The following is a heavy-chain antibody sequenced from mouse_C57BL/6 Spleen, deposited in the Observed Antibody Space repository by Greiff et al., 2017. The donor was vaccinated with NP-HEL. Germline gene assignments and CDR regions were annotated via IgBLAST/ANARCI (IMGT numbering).Heavy chain of an antibody. Sequence: QVQLKESGAELVKPGASVKISCKASGYAFSRYWMNWVKQRPGKGLEWIGQIYPGDGDTNYNGKFKGKATLTADKSSSTAYMQLSSLTSEDSAVYFCARFDDGFAYWGQGTLVTVSA. CDR3: ARFDDGFAY. CDR2: IYPGDGDT. CDR1: GYAFSRYW. D-gene: IGHD2-12*01. J-gene: IGHJ3*01. V-gene: IGHV1-80*01.